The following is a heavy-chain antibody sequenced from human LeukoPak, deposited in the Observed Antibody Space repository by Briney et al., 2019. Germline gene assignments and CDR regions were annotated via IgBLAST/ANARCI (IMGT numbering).Heavy chain of an antibody. V-gene: IGHV5-51*01. Sequence: SGESLKISCKGSGYSFTSYWIGWVRQMPGKGLEWMGIIYPGDSDTRYSPSFQGQVTISADKSISTAYLQWSSLKASDTAMYYCARLGEVVAATPESDNWFDPWGQGTLVTVSS. CDR3: ARLGEVVAATPESDNWFDP. CDR1: GYSFTSYW. J-gene: IGHJ5*02. CDR2: IYPGDSDT. D-gene: IGHD2-15*01.